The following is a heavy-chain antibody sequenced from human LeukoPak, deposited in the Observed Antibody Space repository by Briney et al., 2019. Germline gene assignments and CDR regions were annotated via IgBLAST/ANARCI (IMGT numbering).Heavy chain of an antibody. J-gene: IGHJ2*01. D-gene: IGHD2-2*01. CDR3: ARDPASYWYFDL. CDR2: ISSSSSYI. V-gene: IGHV3-21*01. Sequence: GGSLRLSCAASGFTFSSYSMNWVRQAPGKGLEWVSSISSSSSYIYYADSVKGRFTISRDNAKNSLYLQMNSLRAEDTAVYYCARDPASYWYFDLRGRGTLVTVSS. CDR1: GFTFSSYS.